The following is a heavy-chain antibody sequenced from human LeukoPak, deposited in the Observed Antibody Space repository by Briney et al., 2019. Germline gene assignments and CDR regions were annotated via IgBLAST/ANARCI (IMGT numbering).Heavy chain of an antibody. CDR2: INPSSGGT. CDR3: ARGVATSDN. D-gene: IGHD5-12*01. V-gene: IGHV1-2*02. J-gene: IGHJ4*02. CDR1: GYTFTDYY. Sequence: ASVKVSCKASGYTFTDYYIHWVRQAPGQGLEWMAWINPSSGGTNYAQKFQGRVTMARDTSISTAYMELSRLRSDDTAVYYCARGVATSDNWGQGTLVTVSS.